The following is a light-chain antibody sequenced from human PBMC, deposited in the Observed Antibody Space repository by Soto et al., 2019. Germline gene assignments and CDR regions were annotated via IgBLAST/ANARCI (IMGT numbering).Light chain of an antibody. Sequence: GDRVTITCRASQSISGWLAWYQQKPGKAPKLLIYDASSLESGVPSRFSGSGSGTESTLTISSLQPDDVATYYCQHYNSSPHTLGQGTKVDIK. J-gene: IGKJ1*01. CDR1: QSISGW. V-gene: IGKV1-5*01. CDR2: DAS. CDR3: QHYNSSPHT.